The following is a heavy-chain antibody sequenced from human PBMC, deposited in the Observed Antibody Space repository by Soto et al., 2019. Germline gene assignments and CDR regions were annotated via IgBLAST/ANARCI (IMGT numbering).Heavy chain of an antibody. J-gene: IGHJ4*02. Sequence: GGSLRLSCAASGFTFSSYAMSWVRQAPGKGLEWVSYISSSGSTIYYADSVKGRFTISRDNAKNSLYLQMNSLRAEDTAVYYCARGAVDYYDSSGPVDYWGQGTLVTVSS. D-gene: IGHD3-22*01. CDR2: ISSSGSTI. V-gene: IGHV3-48*03. CDR1: GFTFSSYA. CDR3: ARGAVDYYDSSGPVDY.